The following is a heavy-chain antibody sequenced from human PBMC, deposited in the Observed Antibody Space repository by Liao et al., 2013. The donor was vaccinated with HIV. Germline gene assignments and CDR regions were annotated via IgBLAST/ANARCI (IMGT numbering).Heavy chain of an antibody. J-gene: IGHJ6*03. CDR3: ARAGIAVAGPYYYYYMDV. CDR2: IYSSGST. Sequence: QVQLQQWGAGLLKPSETLSLTCAVYGGSFSGYSWSWIRQPAGKGLEWIGRIYSSGSTNYNPSLKSRVTISVDTSKNQFSLKLSSVTAADTAVYYCARAGIAVAGPYYYYYMDVWGKGTTVTVSS. CDR1: GGSFSGYS. V-gene: IGHV4-59*10. D-gene: IGHD6-19*01.